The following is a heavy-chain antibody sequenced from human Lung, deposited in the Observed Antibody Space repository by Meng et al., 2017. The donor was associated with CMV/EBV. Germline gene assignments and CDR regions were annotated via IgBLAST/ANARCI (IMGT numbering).Heavy chain of an antibody. CDR2: IYSGGSA. J-gene: IGHJ2*01. Sequence: GEXXKISCAASGFTVNSKYMTWVRLAPGKGLQWVSLIYSGGSAYYADSVKGRFSISRDNYRNTLYLQMNSLRAEDTAVYYCAKSADTIGSLLPYSYFDLWGRGPLVPVSS. CDR1: GFTVNSKY. V-gene: IGHV3-53*01. CDR3: AKSADTIGSLLPYSYFDL. D-gene: IGHD3-10*01.